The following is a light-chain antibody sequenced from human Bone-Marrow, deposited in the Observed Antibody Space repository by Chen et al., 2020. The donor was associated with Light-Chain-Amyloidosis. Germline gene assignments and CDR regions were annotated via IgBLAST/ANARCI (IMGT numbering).Light chain of an antibody. CDR3: QSADSSGTYEVI. J-gene: IGLJ2*01. CDR2: RDT. V-gene: IGLV3-25*03. Sequence: SYELTQPPSVSVSPGKTARLTRSGDDLPRKYAYWYQQKPGQAPVLVIHRDTERPSGIAERFSGSSSGTTATLTISGGQAEDEADYHCQSADSSGTYEVIFGGGTKLTVL. CDR1: DLPRKY.